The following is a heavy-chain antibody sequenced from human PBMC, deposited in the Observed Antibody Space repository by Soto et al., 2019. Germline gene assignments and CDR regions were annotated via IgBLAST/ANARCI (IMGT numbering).Heavy chain of an antibody. J-gene: IGHJ6*02. V-gene: IGHV3-30*18. CDR3: AKDNSSGWYLPGGGGNYYYYYGMDV. CDR2: ISYDGSNK. CDR1: GFTFSSYG. D-gene: IGHD6-19*01. Sequence: GGSLRLSCAASGFTFSSYGMHWVRQAPGKGLEWVAVISYDGSNKYYADSVKGRFTISRDNSKNTLYLQMNSLRAEDTAVYYCAKDNSSGWYLPGGGGNYYYYYGMDVWGQGITVTVSS.